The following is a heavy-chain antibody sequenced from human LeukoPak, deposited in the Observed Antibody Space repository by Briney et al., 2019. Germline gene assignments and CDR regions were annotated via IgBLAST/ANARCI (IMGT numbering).Heavy chain of an antibody. D-gene: IGHD3-22*01. Sequence: SETLSLTCTVSGGSISSHYWSWIRQPPGKGLEWIGYIYYSGSTNYNPSLKSRVTISVDTSKNQFSLKLSSVTAADTAVYYCAREVSSGYYYYYYMDVWGKGTTVTVSS. J-gene: IGHJ6*03. CDR3: AREVSSGYYYYYYMDV. CDR2: IYYSGST. V-gene: IGHV4-59*11. CDR1: GGSISSHY.